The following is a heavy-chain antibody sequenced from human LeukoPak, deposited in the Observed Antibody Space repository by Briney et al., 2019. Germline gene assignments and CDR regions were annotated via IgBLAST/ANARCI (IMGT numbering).Heavy chain of an antibody. CDR2: ISSSGSTI. CDR3: ATGYSSVLYFYFQH. CDR1: GFTFSSYE. J-gene: IGHJ1*01. Sequence: GGSLRLSCAASGFTFSSYEMNWVPQAPGKGLEGGSYISSSGSTIYYAASVKGRFTISRDNAKNSLSSRRNSLSAEDTAVYYCATGYSSVLYFYFQHWGQGSLVSVSS. D-gene: IGHD2-15*01. V-gene: IGHV3-48*03.